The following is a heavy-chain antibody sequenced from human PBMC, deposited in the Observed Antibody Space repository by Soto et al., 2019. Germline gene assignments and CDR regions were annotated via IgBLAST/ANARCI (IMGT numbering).Heavy chain of an antibody. V-gene: IGHV3-23*01. J-gene: IGHJ5*02. D-gene: IGHD1-26*01. Sequence: PGGSLRLSCAASGFTFSNYAMTWVRQAPGKGLEWVSTISGSGFTTYYADSVKGRFTISRDNSKNTIYLQMTSLRADDTAVYYCPNWQDELGLVIHHVSWGQGTLGTVSS. CDR1: GFTFSNYA. CDR3: PNWQDELGLVIHHVS. CDR2: ISGSGFTT.